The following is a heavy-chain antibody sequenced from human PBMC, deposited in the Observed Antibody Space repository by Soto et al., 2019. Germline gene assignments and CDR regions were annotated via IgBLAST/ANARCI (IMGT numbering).Heavy chain of an antibody. D-gene: IGHD3-16*01. CDR3: ARFHPEPLIPEYYFDY. V-gene: IGHV3-21*01. Sequence: GGSLRLSCAASGFTFSTYTMNWVRQAPGKGLEWVSSISSSGSYIYYADSLKGRFTISRDNAKNSLYLQMSSLSAEDTAVYYCARFHPEPLIPEYYFDYWGQGTLVTVSS. CDR1: GFTFSTYT. J-gene: IGHJ4*02. CDR2: ISSSGSYI.